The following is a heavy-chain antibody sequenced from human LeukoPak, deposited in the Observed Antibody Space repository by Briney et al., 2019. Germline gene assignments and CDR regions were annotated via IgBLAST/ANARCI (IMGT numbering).Heavy chain of an antibody. CDR3: AKPGQQPSPPLDY. CDR1: GFTFSSYA. D-gene: IGHD6-13*01. V-gene: IGHV3-23*01. Sequence: QAGGSLRLSCAASGFTFSSYAMSWVRQAPGKGLEWVSAISGSGGSTYYADSVKGRSTISRDNSKNTLYLQMNSLRAEDTAVYYCAKPGQQPSPPLDYWGQGTLVTVSS. CDR2: ISGSGGST. J-gene: IGHJ4*02.